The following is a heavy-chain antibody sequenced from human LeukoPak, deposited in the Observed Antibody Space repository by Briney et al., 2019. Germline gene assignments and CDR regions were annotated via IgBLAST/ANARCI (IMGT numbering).Heavy chain of an antibody. Sequence: ASETLSLTCTVSGGSISSYYWSWIRQPPGKGLEWIGYIYYSGSTYYNPSLKSRVAISVDTSKNQFSLKLSSVTAADTAVYYCARDSLFYYDSSGFDDAFDIWGQGTMVTVSS. D-gene: IGHD3-22*01. V-gene: IGHV4-59*12. J-gene: IGHJ3*02. CDR1: GGSISSYY. CDR3: ARDSLFYYDSSGFDDAFDI. CDR2: IYYSGST.